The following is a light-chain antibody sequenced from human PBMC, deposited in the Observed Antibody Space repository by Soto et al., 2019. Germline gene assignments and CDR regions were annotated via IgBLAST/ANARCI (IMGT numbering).Light chain of an antibody. CDR1: QSVNNDY. V-gene: IGKV3-20*01. CDR2: GAS. CDR3: QQYGSSPWT. Sequence: EIVLTQSPGTLSLSPGERAALSCRASQSVNNDYLAWYHQKPGRAPRLVIYGASKRATGIPDRFSGSGSGTDFNLTISRLEPEEFAVYYCQQYGSSPWTFGQGTNVEIK. J-gene: IGKJ1*01.